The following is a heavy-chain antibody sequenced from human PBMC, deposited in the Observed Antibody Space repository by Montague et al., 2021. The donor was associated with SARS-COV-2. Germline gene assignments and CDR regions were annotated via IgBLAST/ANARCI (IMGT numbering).Heavy chain of an antibody. CDR3: AREFGHCSGGHCYSA. J-gene: IGHJ5*02. CDR1: GFTFSSYG. CDR2: IWYDGSNK. Sequence: SLKLSCVASGFTFSSYGMHWVRQAPGKGLEWVALIWYDGSNKYYADSVKGRFTISRDNSKNTLYLQMNSLRAEDTAVYYCAREFGHCSGGHCYSAWGQGTLVTVSS. V-gene: IGHV3-33*01. D-gene: IGHD2-15*01.